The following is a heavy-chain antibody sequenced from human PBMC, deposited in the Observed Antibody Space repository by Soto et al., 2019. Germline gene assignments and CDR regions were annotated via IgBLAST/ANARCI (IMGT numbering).Heavy chain of an antibody. V-gene: IGHV1-24*01. CDR1: GYTFTGYY. CDR3: AFTAPGDAFDI. CDR2: FDPKDGGT. J-gene: IGHJ3*02. Sequence: ASVKVSCKASGYTFTGYYMHWVRQAPGQGLEWMGGFDPKDGGTIYAQKFQGRVTMTKDTSTDTAYMELSSLRSEDTAVYYCAFTAPGDAFDIWGQGTMVTVSS.